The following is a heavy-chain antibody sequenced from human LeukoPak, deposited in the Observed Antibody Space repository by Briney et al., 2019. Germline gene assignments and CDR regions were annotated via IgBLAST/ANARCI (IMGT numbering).Heavy chain of an antibody. Sequence: GGSLRLSCAASGFTFSNAWMSWVRQAPGKGLEWVSSITSSSRYIYYADSVKGRFTISRDNSKNTLYLQMNSLRAEDTAVYYCAGDSSGYPADYWGQGTLVTVSS. CDR1: GFTFSNAW. CDR2: ITSSSRYI. V-gene: IGHV3-21*01. D-gene: IGHD3-22*01. CDR3: AGDSSGYPADY. J-gene: IGHJ4*02.